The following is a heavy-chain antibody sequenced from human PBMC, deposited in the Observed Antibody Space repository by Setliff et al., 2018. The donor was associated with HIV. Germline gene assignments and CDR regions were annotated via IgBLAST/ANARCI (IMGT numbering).Heavy chain of an antibody. D-gene: IGHD4-4*01. V-gene: IGHV1-18*01. J-gene: IGHJ4*02. CDR1: GYAFSDYG. CDR3: ATDDYNGDSFDN. CDR2: ISVYNGTI. Sequence: GASVKVSCKTSGYAFSDYGITWVRQAPGQGLEWMGWISVYNGTISYAQKFQGRVTLTRDTSISTAYMEVSNLRSDDTAVYYCATDDYNGDSFDNWGQGTLVTVSS.